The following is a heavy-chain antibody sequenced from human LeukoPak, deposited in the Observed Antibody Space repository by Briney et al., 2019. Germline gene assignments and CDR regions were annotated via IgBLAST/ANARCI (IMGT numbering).Heavy chain of an antibody. CDR1: GGTFSSYA. V-gene: IGHV1-69*13. J-gene: IGHJ3*02. D-gene: IGHD3-3*01. CDR3: ARGLNVRITIFGVVTNAFDI. Sequence: ASVKVSCKASGGTFSSYAISWVRQAPGQGLEWMGGIIPSFGTANYAQKFQGRVTITADESTSTAYMELSSLRSEDTAVYYCARGLNVRITIFGVVTNAFDIWGQGTMVTVSS. CDR2: IIPSFGTA.